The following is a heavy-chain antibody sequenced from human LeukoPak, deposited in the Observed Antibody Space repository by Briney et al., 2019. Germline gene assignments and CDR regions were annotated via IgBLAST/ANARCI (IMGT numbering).Heavy chain of an antibody. J-gene: IGHJ3*02. CDR3: ARALHAFDI. CDR1: GGSISSSSYY. Sequence: SETLSLTCTVSGGSISSSSYYWAWIRKPPGKRLEWIGSIYYSGSTYYNPSLKSRVTISVDTSKNQFSLKLSSVTAADTAVYYCARALHAFDIWGQGTMVTVSS. V-gene: IGHV4-39*07. CDR2: IYYSGST.